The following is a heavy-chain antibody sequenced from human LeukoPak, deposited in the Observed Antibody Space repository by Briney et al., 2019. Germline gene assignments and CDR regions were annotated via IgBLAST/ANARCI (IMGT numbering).Heavy chain of an antibody. D-gene: IGHD1-1*01. CDR1: GFTFSSYG. V-gene: IGHV3-30*02. CDR2: IRYDGSNK. CDR3: AREGTGPKRGTFDY. J-gene: IGHJ4*02. Sequence: PGGSLRLSCAASGFTFSSYGMHWVRQAPGKGLEWVAFIRYDGSNKYYADSVKGRFTISRDTSKNALYLQMNSLRSEDTAVYYCAREGTGPKRGTFDYWGQGALVTVSS.